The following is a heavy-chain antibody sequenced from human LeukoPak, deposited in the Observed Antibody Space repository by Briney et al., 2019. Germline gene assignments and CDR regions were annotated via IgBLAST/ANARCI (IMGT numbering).Heavy chain of an antibody. CDR1: GFSVSSKY. CDR3: ARVIAVAGTWVWFDP. D-gene: IGHD6-19*01. Sequence: PGGSLRLSCEASGFSVSSKYMSWVRQAPGKGLEWVSTIYTGGQEYYADSVKGRFTISRDNAKNSLYLQMNSLRAEDTAVYYCARVIAVAGTWVWFDPWGQGTLVTVSS. J-gene: IGHJ5*02. CDR2: IYTGGQE. V-gene: IGHV3-53*01.